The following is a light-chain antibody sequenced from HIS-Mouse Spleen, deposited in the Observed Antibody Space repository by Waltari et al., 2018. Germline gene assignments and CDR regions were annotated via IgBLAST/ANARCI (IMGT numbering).Light chain of an antibody. Sequence: QSALTQPASVSGSPGQSITISCTGTSSDVGGYNYVSWYQQHPGKAPKLMSYDVSNRPSGGSNRFSGSKSGNTASLTISVLQAEDEADYYCSSYTSSSVVFGGGTKLTVL. V-gene: IGLV2-14*03. CDR2: DVS. CDR1: SSDVGGYNY. CDR3: SSYTSSSVV. J-gene: IGLJ2*01.